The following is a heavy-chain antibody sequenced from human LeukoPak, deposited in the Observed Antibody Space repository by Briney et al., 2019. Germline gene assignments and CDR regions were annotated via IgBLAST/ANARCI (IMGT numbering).Heavy chain of an antibody. Sequence: SGTLSLTCAVSGGSISSSNWWSWVRQPPGKGLEWIGEIYHSGSTNYNPSLKSRVTISVDKSKNQFSLKLSSVTAADTAVYYCARCYCSSAGCPGIDYWGQGTLVTVSS. CDR2: IYHSGST. J-gene: IGHJ4*02. CDR3: ARCYCSSAGCPGIDY. D-gene: IGHD2-2*01. CDR1: GGSISSSNW. V-gene: IGHV4-4*02.